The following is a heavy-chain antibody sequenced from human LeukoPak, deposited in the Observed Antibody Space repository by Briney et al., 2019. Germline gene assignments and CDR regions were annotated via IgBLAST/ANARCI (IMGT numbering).Heavy chain of an antibody. J-gene: IGHJ4*02. D-gene: IGHD6-19*01. CDR2: ISGSDGST. Sequence: GGSLRVSCAASGFTFSRYAMSWVRQAPGKGLEWVSAISGSDGSTYYADSVKGRFTISRDNSKNTLYLQMNSLRAEDTAKYYCAKDLSAVAGLIDYWGQGTLVTVSS. V-gene: IGHV3-23*01. CDR3: AKDLSAVAGLIDY. CDR1: GFTFSRYA.